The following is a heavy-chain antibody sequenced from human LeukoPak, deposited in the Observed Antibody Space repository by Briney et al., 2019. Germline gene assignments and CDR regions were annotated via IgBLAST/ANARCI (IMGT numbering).Heavy chain of an antibody. D-gene: IGHD6-13*01. J-gene: IGHJ6*03. CDR3: AKLAAAYHMDA. CDR1: GYIFTSYG. V-gene: IGHV1-18*01. Sequence: GASVKVSCKASGYIFTSYGISWVRQAPGQGLEWMGWISAYNGNTNDAQKLQGRVTMTTDTSSSTAYMELRSLRSDDTAVYYCAKLAAAYHMDAWGKGTTVTVSS. CDR2: ISAYNGNT.